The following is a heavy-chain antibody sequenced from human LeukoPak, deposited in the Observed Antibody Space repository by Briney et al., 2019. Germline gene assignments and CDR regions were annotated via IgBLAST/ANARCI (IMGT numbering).Heavy chain of an antibody. D-gene: IGHD1-26*01. CDR1: GFTFSSYW. CDR2: IKQDGSEK. V-gene: IGHV3-7*01. CDR3: ARGVGASRRNWFDP. Sequence: PGGSLRLSCAASGFTFSSYWMSWVRQAPGKGLEWVANIKQDGSEKYYVDSVKGRFTISRDNAKNSLYLQMNSLRAEDTAVYYCARGVGASRRNWFDPWGQGTLVTVSS. J-gene: IGHJ5*02.